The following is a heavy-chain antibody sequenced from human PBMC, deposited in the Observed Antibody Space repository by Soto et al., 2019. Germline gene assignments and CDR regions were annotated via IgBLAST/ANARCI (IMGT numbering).Heavy chain of an antibody. J-gene: IGHJ4*02. D-gene: IGHD2-15*01. Sequence: SETLSLTCTVSGGSITSSSYYWGWIRQPPGKGLEWVGYIYYDGTARHKHSLKSRVTISLETSKNQFSLRLSSVTAADTAVYYCARRWGRSFDYWGQGTLVTVSS. CDR1: GGSITSSSYY. CDR3: ARRWGRSFDY. CDR2: IYYDGTA. V-gene: IGHV4-61*05.